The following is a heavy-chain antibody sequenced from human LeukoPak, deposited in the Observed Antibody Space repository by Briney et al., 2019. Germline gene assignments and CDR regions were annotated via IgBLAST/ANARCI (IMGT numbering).Heavy chain of an antibody. J-gene: IGHJ4*02. CDR1: GFTFSSYE. Sequence: PGGSLRLSCAASGFTFSSYEMNWVRQAPGKGLEWVSYISSSGSTIYYADSVKGRFTISRDNAKNSLYLQTNSLRAEDTAVYYCARDRLSGWTNRYFDYWGQGTLVTVSS. CDR2: ISSSGSTI. CDR3: ARDRLSGWTNRYFDY. D-gene: IGHD6-19*01. V-gene: IGHV3-48*03.